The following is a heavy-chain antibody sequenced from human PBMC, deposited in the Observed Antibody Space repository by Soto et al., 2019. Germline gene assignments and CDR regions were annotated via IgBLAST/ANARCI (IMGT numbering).Heavy chain of an antibody. J-gene: IGHJ4*02. CDR1: GGSFSGYD. CDR3: AGQDIVVVVAAIHY. CDR2: INHSGST. V-gene: IGHV4-34*01. Sequence: SETLSLTGAVDGGSFSGYDGSWIRQPPGKGLEWIGEINHSGSTNYNPSLKSRVTISVDTSKNQFSLKLSSVTAADTAVYYCAGQDIVVVVAAIHYWGQGTLVTVSS. D-gene: IGHD2-15*01.